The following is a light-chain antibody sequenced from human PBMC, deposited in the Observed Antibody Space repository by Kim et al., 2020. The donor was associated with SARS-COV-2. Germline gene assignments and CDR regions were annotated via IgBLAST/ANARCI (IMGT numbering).Light chain of an antibody. J-gene: IGKJ5*01. CDR3: QQYGTSLVT. Sequence: EIVLTQSPGTLSSSPGERVTLSCGASQTVTLNYLAWYQQKSGQAPRLLIYDASTRATGIPDRFSGGGSGSDFTLTISRLEPEDFAVYYCQQYGTSLVTFGQGTRLEIK. CDR2: DAS. V-gene: IGKV3-20*01. CDR1: QTVTLNY.